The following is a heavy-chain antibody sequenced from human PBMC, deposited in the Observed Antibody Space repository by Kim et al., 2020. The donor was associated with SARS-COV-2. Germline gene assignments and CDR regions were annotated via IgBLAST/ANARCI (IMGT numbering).Heavy chain of an antibody. Sequence: SVKVSCKASGGTFSSYAISWVRQAPGQGLEWMGGIIPIFGTANYAQKFQGRVTITADESTSTAYMELSSLRSEDTAVYYCARSSGWYVRWPIYYFDYWGQGTLVTVSS. CDR1: GGTFSSYA. V-gene: IGHV1-69*13. J-gene: IGHJ4*02. CDR3: ARSSGWYVRWPIYYFDY. CDR2: IIPIFGTA. D-gene: IGHD6-19*01.